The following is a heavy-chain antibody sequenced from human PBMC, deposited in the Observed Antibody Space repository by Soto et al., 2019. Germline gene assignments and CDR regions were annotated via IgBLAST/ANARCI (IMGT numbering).Heavy chain of an antibody. D-gene: IGHD6-13*01. CDR3: AKERVGGLIAPTGLDY. CDR2: ISGGGST. V-gene: IGHV3-23*01. J-gene: IGHJ4*02. CDR1: GFTFSNYA. Sequence: PGGSLRLSCAASGFTFSNYAMSWVRQAPGKGLEWVSTISGGGSTYYADSVKGRFTISRDNSRNTLYLRMDSLRAEDTAVYYCAKERVGGLIAPTGLDYWGQRTLVPVSS.